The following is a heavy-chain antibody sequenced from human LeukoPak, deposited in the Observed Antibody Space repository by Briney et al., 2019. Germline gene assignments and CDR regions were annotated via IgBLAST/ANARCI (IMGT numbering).Heavy chain of an antibody. J-gene: IGHJ4*02. CDR3: AKAKGTTGTPFDY. Sequence: GGSLRLSCAASGFIFDDFAMHWVRQAPGKGLEWVSGISWNSDTINHADSVKGRFTISRDDAKNSLYLQMNSLRTEDTALYYCAKAKGTTGTPFDYWGQGTLVTVSS. D-gene: IGHD1-1*01. CDR1: GFIFDDFA. V-gene: IGHV3-9*01. CDR2: ISWNSDTI.